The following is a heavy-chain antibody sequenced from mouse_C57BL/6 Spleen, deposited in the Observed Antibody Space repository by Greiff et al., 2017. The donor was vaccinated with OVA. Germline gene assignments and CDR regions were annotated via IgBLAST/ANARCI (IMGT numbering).Heavy chain of an antibody. CDR1: GYSITSGYY. J-gene: IGHJ3*01. CDR3: ARDDDYALTFAY. D-gene: IGHD2-4*01. V-gene: IGHV3-6*01. Sequence: EVQLQESGPGLVKPSQSLSLTCSVTGYSITSGYYWNWIRQFPGNKLEWMGYISYDGSNNYNPSLKNRISITRDTSKNQFFLKLNSVTTEDTATYYCARDDDYALTFAYWGQGTLVTVSA. CDR2: ISYDGSN.